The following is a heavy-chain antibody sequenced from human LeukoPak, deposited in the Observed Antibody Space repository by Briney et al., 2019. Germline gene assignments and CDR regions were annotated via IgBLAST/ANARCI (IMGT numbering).Heavy chain of an antibody. CDR1: GYTFTGYY. D-gene: IGHD6-19*01. Sequence: ASVKVSCKASGYTFTGYYMQWVRQAPGQGLEWMAWINPNSGGTNYAQKFQGRVTMTRDTSISTAYMELSRLRSDNTAVYYCARDGGDSSGWSEIDYWGQGTLVTVSS. V-gene: IGHV1-2*02. CDR3: ARDGGDSSGWSEIDY. CDR2: INPNSGGT. J-gene: IGHJ4*02.